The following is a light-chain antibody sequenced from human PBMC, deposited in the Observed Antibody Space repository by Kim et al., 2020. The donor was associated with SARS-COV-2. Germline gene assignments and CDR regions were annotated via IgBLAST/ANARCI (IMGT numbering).Light chain of an antibody. CDR2: NNT. CDR1: SSNIGSFT. V-gene: IGLV1-44*01. Sequence: QSVLTQPPSASGTPGQKFTISCSGRSSNIGSFTVSWYQQLPGTAPKVLIYNNTQRPSGVPDRFSGSKSGTSASLAISGLQSEDDADYFCATWDDSLSAWVFGGGTQLTVL. J-gene: IGLJ3*02. CDR3: ATWDDSLSAWV.